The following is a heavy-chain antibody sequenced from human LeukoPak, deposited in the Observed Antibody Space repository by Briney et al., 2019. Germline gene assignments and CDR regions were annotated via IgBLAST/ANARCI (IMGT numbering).Heavy chain of an antibody. CDR1: GDSISTHY. CDR3: ARRCSGDYGHWFDP. D-gene: IGHD4-17*01. CDR2: IYYSGST. J-gene: IGHJ5*02. Sequence: SETLSLTCTVSGDSISTHYWSWLRQPPGKGLEWIGYIYYSGSTNYNPSLKSRVTTSVDTSKNQFSLKVSSVTAADTAVYYCARRCSGDYGHWFDPWGQGTLVTVSS. V-gene: IGHV4-59*08.